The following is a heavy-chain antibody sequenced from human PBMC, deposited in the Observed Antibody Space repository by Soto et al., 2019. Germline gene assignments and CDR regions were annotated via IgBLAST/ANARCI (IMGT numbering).Heavy chain of an antibody. CDR1: GFSLSTSGVG. CDR3: AHSEEDCSGGSCYSFDY. Sequence: QITLKESGPTLVKPTQTLTLTCTFSGFSLSTSGVGVGWIRQPPGKALEWLALIYWDDDKRYSPSLKSRLTITNDTSKNQVVLTMTNMDPVDTATYYCAHSEEDCSGGSCYSFDYWGQGTLVTVSS. V-gene: IGHV2-5*02. CDR2: IYWDDDK. D-gene: IGHD2-15*01. J-gene: IGHJ4*02.